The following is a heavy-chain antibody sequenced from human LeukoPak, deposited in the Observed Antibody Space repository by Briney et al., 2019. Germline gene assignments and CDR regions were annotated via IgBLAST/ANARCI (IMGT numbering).Heavy chain of an antibody. CDR3: AKDAAYCGGDCFPYYYGMDV. CDR2: ISGSGGST. V-gene: IGHV3-23*01. D-gene: IGHD2-21*02. CDR1: GFTFSSYA. J-gene: IGHJ6*02. Sequence: GGSLRLSRAASGFTFSSYAMSWVRQAPGKGLEWVSAISGSGGSTYYADSVKGRFTISRDNSKNTLYLQMNSLRAEDTAVYYCAKDAAYCGGDCFPYYYGMDVWGQGTTVTVSS.